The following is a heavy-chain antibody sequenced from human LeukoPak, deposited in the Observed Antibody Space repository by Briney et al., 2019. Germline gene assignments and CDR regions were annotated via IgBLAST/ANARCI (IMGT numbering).Heavy chain of an antibody. Sequence: GGSLRLSCAASGFTFSSYGMHWVRQAPGKGLEWVAFIRYDGSNKYYGDSVKGRFTVSRDNVKNTLYLQMNSLRTEDTAVYYFAKDFSSSSLGSWYFDLWGRGALVTVYS. CDR2: IRYDGSNK. CDR1: GFTFSSYG. CDR3: AKDFSSSSLGSWYFDL. J-gene: IGHJ2*01. V-gene: IGHV3-30*02. D-gene: IGHD6-13*01.